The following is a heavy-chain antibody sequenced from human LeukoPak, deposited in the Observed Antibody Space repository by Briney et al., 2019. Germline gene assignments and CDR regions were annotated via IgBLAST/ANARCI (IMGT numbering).Heavy chain of an antibody. V-gene: IGHV4-39*07. D-gene: IGHD6-13*01. Sequence: SETLSLTCTVSGGSISSSSYYWGWIRQPPGKGLEWIGSIYYSGSTYYNPSLKSRVTISVDTSKNQVSLKLSSVTAADTAVYYCARRRYFRGSGQQLVGWFDPWGQGTLVTVSS. CDR2: IYYSGST. J-gene: IGHJ5*02. CDR1: GGSISSSSYY. CDR3: ARRRYFRGSGQQLVGWFDP.